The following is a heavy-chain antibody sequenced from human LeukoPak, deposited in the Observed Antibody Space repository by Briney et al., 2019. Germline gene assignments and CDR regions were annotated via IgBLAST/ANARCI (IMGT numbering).Heavy chain of an antibody. Sequence: ASVKVSCKVSGYTLTELSMHWVRQAPGKGLEWMGGFDPEDGETIYAQKFQGRVTITADKSTNTAYMELSSLRSEDTAVFYCARDLRGSSSWYDYWGQGTLVTVSS. CDR2: FDPEDGET. CDR3: ARDLRGSSSWYDY. CDR1: GYTLTELS. V-gene: IGHV1-24*01. J-gene: IGHJ4*02. D-gene: IGHD6-13*01.